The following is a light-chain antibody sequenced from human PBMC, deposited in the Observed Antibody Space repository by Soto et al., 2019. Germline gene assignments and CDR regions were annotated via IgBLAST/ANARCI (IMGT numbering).Light chain of an antibody. V-gene: IGKV3-20*01. Sequence: EIVLTQSPGSLSLSPGERATLSCGASQSVSSSYLAWYQQKXGQDPRLXIYGASTRATGIPDRFSGSGSGTDFNLIISRLETEDFAVYYCQQYGTSTGTFGQGTKLDIK. CDR2: GAS. J-gene: IGKJ1*01. CDR3: QQYGTSTGT. CDR1: QSVSSSY.